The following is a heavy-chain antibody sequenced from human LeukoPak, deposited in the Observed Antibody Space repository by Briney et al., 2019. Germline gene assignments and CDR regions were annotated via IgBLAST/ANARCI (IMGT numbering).Heavy chain of an antibody. J-gene: IGHJ4*02. D-gene: IGHD6-19*01. CDR1: GFTFSDYH. CDR2: ISSSGSTI. CDR3: ARDAIAVAGTGIDY. Sequence: GGSLRLSCAASGFTFSDYHMNWIRQAPGKGLEWVSYISSSGSTIYYADSVKGRFTISRDNAKNSLYLQMNSLRAEDTAVYYCARDAIAVAGTGIDYWGQGTLVTVSS. V-gene: IGHV3-11*01.